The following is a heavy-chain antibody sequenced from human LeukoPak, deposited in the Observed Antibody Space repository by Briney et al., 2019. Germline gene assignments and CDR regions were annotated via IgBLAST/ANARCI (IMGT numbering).Heavy chain of an antibody. V-gene: IGHV3-23*01. CDR2: FSATDGSA. D-gene: IGHD6-13*01. CDR3: AKARMAAAGTGAFDV. J-gene: IGHJ3*01. Sequence: PGGSLRLSCAASGFTVSSYGMTWVRQAPGKGLEWVSAFSATDGSAQYAESVRGRFTISRDNSKNSLYLQMNSLRDEDTAVYFCAKARMAAAGTGAFDVWGQGTMVTVSS. CDR1: GFTVSSYG.